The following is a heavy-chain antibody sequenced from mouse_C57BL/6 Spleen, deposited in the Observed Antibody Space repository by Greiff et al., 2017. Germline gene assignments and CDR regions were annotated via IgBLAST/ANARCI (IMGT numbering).Heavy chain of an antibody. CDR1: GSTFPDYE. Sequence: QVQLQQPGAELVRPGASVTLSCKASGSTFPDYEMHWVQPTPVHGLEWIGALDPETGGTAYNQKFKGKAILTADKSSSTAYMELRSLTSEDSAVYYCTRSLRDYWGQGTTLTVSS. V-gene: IGHV1-15*01. CDR2: LDPETGGT. CDR3: TRSLRDY. J-gene: IGHJ2*01. D-gene: IGHD1-1*01.